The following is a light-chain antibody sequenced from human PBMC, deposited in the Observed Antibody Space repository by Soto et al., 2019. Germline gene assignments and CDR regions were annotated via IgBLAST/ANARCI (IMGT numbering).Light chain of an antibody. J-gene: IGKJ1*01. CDR3: QQYNNWPRRT. Sequence: EIVMTQSPATLSVSPGERATLSCRASQSVSSNLAWYQQKPGQAPRLLIYGASTRATCIPARFSGSGSGTELTLTISSLQSEDFAVNYCQQYNNWPRRTFGQGTKVEIK. CDR1: QSVSSN. V-gene: IGKV3-15*01. CDR2: GAS.